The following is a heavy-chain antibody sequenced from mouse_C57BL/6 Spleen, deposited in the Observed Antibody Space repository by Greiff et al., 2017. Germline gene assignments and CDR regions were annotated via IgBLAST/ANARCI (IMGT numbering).Heavy chain of an antibody. Sequence: VKLMESGPELVKPGASVKISCKASGYAFSSSWMNWVKQRPGKGLEWIGRIYPGDGDTNYNGKFKGKATLTADKSSSTAYMQLSSLTSEDSAVYFCARDGDYYGSSYDAMDYWGQGTSVTVSS. CDR2: IYPGDGDT. CDR1: GYAFSSSW. CDR3: ARDGDYYGSSYDAMDY. J-gene: IGHJ4*01. V-gene: IGHV1-82*01. D-gene: IGHD1-1*01.